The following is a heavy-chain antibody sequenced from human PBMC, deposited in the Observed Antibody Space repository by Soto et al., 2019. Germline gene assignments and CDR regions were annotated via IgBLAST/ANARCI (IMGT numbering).Heavy chain of an antibody. CDR1: GGTFSSYA. J-gene: IGHJ5*02. V-gene: IGHV1-69*01. CDR2: IIPIFGTA. D-gene: IGHD3-22*01. CDR3: AALMYYYDSSGYGWFDP. Sequence: QVQLVQSGAEVKKPGSSVKVSCKASGGTFSSYAISWVRQAPGQGLEWMGGIIPIFGTANYAQKFQGRVTITADESTSTAYMELSSLRSEDTAVYYFAALMYYYDSSGYGWFDPWGQGTLVTVSS.